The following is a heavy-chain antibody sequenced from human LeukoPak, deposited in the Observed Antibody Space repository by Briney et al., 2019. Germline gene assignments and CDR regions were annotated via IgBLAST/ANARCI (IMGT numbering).Heavy chain of an antibody. CDR1: GFSFRDYY. J-gene: IGHJ4*02. Sequence: GGSLRLSCAASGFSFRDYYMGWIRQAPGKGLEYISYISASGSVQYYADSVKGRFTVSRDNAKNSMYLQINSLRAEDTPVYYCAXSXILRSEDYWGPGNLGIVSS. CDR2: ISASGSVQ. CDR3: AXSXILRSEDY. D-gene: IGHD2-15*01. V-gene: IGHV3-11*04.